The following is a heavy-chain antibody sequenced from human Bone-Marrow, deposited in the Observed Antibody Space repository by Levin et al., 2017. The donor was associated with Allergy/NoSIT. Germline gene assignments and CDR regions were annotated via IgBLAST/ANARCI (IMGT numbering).Heavy chain of an antibody. CDR3: VTWYNPGY. V-gene: IGHV3-15*01. CDR2: IKSKTDGGTT. CDR1: GFTFTNAW. D-gene: IGHD1-1*01. Sequence: PGGSLRLSCAASGFTFTNAWMIWVRQAPGKGLEWVGRIKSKTDGGTTDDAAPVKGRFTISRDDPENTLYLQMHRLETAATAVYYCVTWYNPGYWGQGTLVTVSS. J-gene: IGHJ4*02.